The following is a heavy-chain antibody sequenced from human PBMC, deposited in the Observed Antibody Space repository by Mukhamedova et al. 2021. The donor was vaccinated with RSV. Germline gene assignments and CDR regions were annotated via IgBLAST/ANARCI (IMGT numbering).Heavy chain of an antibody. V-gene: IGHV3-48*03. CDR3: ASSPLHYFDL. Sequence: VRQGEGKGLEWISGMSSRRGRRKYADSVEGRFTISRDNIKNSVFLQLDSRRVDDTAVYYCASSPLHYFDLWGQGTLVTVSS. CDR2: MSSRRGRR. J-gene: IGHJ4*02.